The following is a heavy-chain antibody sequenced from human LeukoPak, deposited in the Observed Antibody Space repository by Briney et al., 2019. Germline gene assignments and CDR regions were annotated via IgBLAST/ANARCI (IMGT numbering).Heavy chain of an antibody. V-gene: IGHV3-48*04. CDR2: ISSSSSTI. Sequence: PGGSLRLSCAASGFTFSSYSMNWVRQAPGKGLEWVSYISSSSSTIYYADSVKGRFTISRDNAKNSLYLQMSTLRAEDTGVYYCARAVGSDWGQGTLVTVSS. CDR3: ARAVGSD. CDR1: GFTFSSYS. J-gene: IGHJ4*02. D-gene: IGHD2-15*01.